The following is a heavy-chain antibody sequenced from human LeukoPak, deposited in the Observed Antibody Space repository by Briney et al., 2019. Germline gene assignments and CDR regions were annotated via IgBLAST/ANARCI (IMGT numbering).Heavy chain of an antibody. CDR3: ARDRNYCSSDRCYDVFDI. J-gene: IGHJ3*02. CDR2: IRGDASRL. D-gene: IGHD6-19*01. V-gene: IGHV3-7*01. CDR1: GFSIGPFW. Sequence: GGSLRLSCVASGFSIGPFWMTWVRQVPGKGLEWVANIRGDASRLYYVDSVKGRFTISRDNAKNSLYLQMSNLRAEDTSVYYCARDRNYCSSDRCYDVFDIWGQGTMVTVSS.